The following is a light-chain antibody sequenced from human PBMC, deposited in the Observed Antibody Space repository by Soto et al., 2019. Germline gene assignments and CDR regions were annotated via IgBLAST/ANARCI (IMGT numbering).Light chain of an antibody. CDR2: DAS. CDR3: QQYNDRPRT. J-gene: IGKJ1*01. CDR1: QSVTSN. V-gene: IGKV3-15*01. Sequence: EIVMTQSPATLSVSPGERATLSCRASQSVTSNLAWYQQKPGQAPRLLIYDASTRATGLPARFSGSGSGTEFTLTISSLQSEDFAVYYCQQYNDRPRTFGQGTKVDIK.